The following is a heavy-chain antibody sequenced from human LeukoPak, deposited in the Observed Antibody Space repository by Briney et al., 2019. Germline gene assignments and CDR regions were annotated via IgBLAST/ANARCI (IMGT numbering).Heavy chain of an antibody. CDR3: ARDIEAAGLFLDY. V-gene: IGHV3-7*01. CDR2: MEYDGSEK. D-gene: IGHD6-13*01. Sequence: GGSLRLSCAASGFTFSSYWMSWVRQAPGKGLEWVANMEYDGSEKYYVDSVKGRFTISRDNAKNSLYLQMNSLRAEDTAVYYCARDIEAAGLFLDYWGQGTLVTVSS. J-gene: IGHJ4*02. CDR1: GFTFSSYW.